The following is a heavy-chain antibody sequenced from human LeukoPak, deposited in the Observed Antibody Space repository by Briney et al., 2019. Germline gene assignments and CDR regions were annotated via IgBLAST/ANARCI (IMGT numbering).Heavy chain of an antibody. Sequence: RGESLKICCKGSGYSFTNYWISWLRQMPGKGLEWMGTIYPGDSDTKYSPSFRGQVTISADKSTTTAYLQWNSLKASDTAMYYCARSRVSMHFGDYWGQGSLVTVSS. CDR2: IYPGDSDT. V-gene: IGHV5-51*01. D-gene: IGHD2-21*01. CDR1: GYSFTNYW. CDR3: ARSRVSMHFGDY. J-gene: IGHJ4*02.